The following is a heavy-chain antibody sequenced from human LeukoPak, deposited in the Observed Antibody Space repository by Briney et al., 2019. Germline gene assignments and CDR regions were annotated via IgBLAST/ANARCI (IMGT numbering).Heavy chain of an antibody. J-gene: IGHJ6*02. CDR2: ISYDGSNK. CDR1: GFTFSSYA. CDR3: ARCQVATEYYYYYGMDV. Sequence: AGGSLRLSCAASGFTFSSYAMHWVRQAPGKGLEWVAVISYDGSNKYYADSVKGRFTISRDNSKNTLYLQMNSLRAEDTAVYYCARCQVATEYYYYYGMDVWGQGTTVTVSS. V-gene: IGHV3-30-3*01. D-gene: IGHD5-12*01.